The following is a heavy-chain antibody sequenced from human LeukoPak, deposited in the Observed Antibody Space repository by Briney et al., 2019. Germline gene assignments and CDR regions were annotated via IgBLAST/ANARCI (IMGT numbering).Heavy chain of an antibody. CDR2: IYHSGGT. V-gene: IGHV4-38-2*02. CDR3: ASQRSISAFDF. D-gene: IGHD2-21*01. CDR1: GYSISSGYY. Sequence: SETLSLTCTVSGYSISSGYYWGWVRQPPGKGLEWIGSIYHSGGTYYNPSTKRRGTISVDKSTNQFSLPLRALSAADPDVYFCASQRSISAFDFWGRGTPVTVSS. J-gene: IGHJ4*02.